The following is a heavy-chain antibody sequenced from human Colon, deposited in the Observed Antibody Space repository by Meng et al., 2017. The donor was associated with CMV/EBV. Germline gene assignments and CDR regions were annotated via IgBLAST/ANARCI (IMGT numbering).Heavy chain of an antibody. CDR3: ARSKRPLEWLSRSSGMDV. V-gene: IGHV3-30*02. CDR2: IRYDGTNK. CDR1: GFTFSSYG. J-gene: IGHJ6*02. D-gene: IGHD3-3*01. Sequence: SWAVSGFTFSSYGMHWVRQAPGKGLEWVACIRYDGTNKYFGDSVKGRFTISRDTPKNTVYLQMGSLKPEDTAVYYCARSKRPLEWLSRSSGMDVWGQGTTVTVSS.